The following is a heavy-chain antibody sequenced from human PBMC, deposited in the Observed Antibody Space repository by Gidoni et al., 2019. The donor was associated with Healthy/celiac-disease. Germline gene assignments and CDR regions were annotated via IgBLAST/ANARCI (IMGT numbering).Heavy chain of an antibody. Sequence: QVQLQQWGAGLLKPSETLSLTCAVYGGSFSGYYWSWIRQPPGKGLEWIGEINHSGSTNYNPSLKSRVTISVDTSKNQFSLKLSSVTAADTAVYYCARGGYYGSGSYYVGYWGQGTLVTVSS. CDR1: GGSFSGYY. CDR3: ARGGYYGSGSYYVGY. CDR2: INHSGST. V-gene: IGHV4-34*01. D-gene: IGHD3-10*01. J-gene: IGHJ4*02.